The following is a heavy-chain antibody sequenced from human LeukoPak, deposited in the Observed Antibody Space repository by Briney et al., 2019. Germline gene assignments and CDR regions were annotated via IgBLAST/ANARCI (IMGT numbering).Heavy chain of an antibody. D-gene: IGHD3-3*02. J-gene: IGHJ4*02. CDR1: GFIVSNTY. V-gene: IGHV3-53*01. Sequence: GGSLRLSCAASGFIVSNTYMTWVRQAPGKGLEWVSVIHNDGSTYYADSVKGRFTISRDNSKNMLFLRMNSLRVEDTAVYFCASLARDYWGQGALVSVSS. CDR2: IHNDGST. CDR3: ASLARDY.